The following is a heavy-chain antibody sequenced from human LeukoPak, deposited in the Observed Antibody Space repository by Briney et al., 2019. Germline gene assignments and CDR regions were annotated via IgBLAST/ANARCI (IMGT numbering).Heavy chain of an antibody. CDR1: GFTISSHW. V-gene: IGHV3-7*01. D-gene: IGHD2/OR15-2a*01. CDR3: ARDQQQNIVPDY. J-gene: IGHJ4*02. CDR2: IKQDGSEK. Sequence: GGSLRLSCSAPGFTISSHWMSWVRQGPGKGPEWVANIKQDGSEKYYVDSVKGRFIISRDNAKNLLYLQMNSLRAEDMAVYYCARDQQQNIVPDYWGQGTLVTVSS.